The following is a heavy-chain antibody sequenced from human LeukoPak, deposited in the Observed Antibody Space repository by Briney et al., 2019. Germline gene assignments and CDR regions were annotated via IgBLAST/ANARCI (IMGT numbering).Heavy chain of an antibody. CDR3: ARGYCGGDCYRNWFDP. CDR2: INPSGGST. J-gene: IGHJ5*02. V-gene: IGHV1-46*01. D-gene: IGHD2-21*02. CDR1: GYTFTSYY. Sequence: ASVTVSFKASGYTFTSYYMHWVRQAPGQGLEWMGIINPSGGSTSYAQKFQGRVTMTRDMSTSTVYMELSSLRSEDTAVYYCARGYCGGDCYRNWFDPWGQGTLVTVSS.